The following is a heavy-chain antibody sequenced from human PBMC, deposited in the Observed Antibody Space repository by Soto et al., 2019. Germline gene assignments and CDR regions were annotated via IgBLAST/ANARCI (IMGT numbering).Heavy chain of an antibody. Sequence: PSETLSLTCAVPGYSISSGYYWGWIRQPPGKGLEWIGSIYHSGSTYYNPSLKSRVTISVDTSKNQFSLKLSSVTAADTAVYYCARDWRRYSSSSGYFDYWGQGTLVTVSS. V-gene: IGHV4-38-2*02. D-gene: IGHD6-6*01. J-gene: IGHJ4*02. CDR1: GYSISSGYY. CDR3: ARDWRRYSSSSGYFDY. CDR2: IYHSGST.